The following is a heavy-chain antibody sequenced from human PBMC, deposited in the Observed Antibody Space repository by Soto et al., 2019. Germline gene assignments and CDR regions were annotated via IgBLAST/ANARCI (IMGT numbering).Heavy chain of an antibody. V-gene: IGHV4-39*01. CDR2: IYYSGST. J-gene: IGHJ6*02. Sequence: SETLSLTCTVSGGSISSSSYYWGWIRQPPGKGLEWIGSIYYSGSTYYNPSLKSRVTISVDTSKNQFSLKLSSVTAADTAVYYCARRWYYYGMEVWGQGTTVTVSS. CDR1: GGSISSSSYY. D-gene: IGHD2-15*01. CDR3: ARRWYYYGMEV.